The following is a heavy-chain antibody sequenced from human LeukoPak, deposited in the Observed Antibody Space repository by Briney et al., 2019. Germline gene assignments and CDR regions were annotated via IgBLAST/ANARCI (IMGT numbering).Heavy chain of an antibody. D-gene: IGHD5-18*01. V-gene: IGHV3-21*04. Sequence: GGSLRLSCAASGLTLSGYTMNWVRQAPGKGLEWVSSISSSTTYIYYADSVKGRFTVSRDNAKNSLYLQMNNLRAEDTAVYYCARGWNGYRYGFDYWGQGTQVSVSS. J-gene: IGHJ4*02. CDR3: ARGWNGYRYGFDY. CDR1: GLTLSGYT. CDR2: ISSSTTYI.